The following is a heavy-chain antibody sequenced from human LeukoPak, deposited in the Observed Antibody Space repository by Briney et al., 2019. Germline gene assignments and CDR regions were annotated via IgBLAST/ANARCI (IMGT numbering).Heavy chain of an antibody. D-gene: IGHD6-13*01. Sequence: GASVKVSCKASGYTFTSYYMHWVRQAPGQGLEWMGIINPSGGSTSYAQKFQGGVTMTRDMSTSTVYMELSSLRSEDTAVYYCARNIAAAGLRFDYWGQGTLVTVSS. V-gene: IGHV1-46*01. CDR1: GYTFTSYY. J-gene: IGHJ4*02. CDR3: ARNIAAAGLRFDY. CDR2: INPSGGST.